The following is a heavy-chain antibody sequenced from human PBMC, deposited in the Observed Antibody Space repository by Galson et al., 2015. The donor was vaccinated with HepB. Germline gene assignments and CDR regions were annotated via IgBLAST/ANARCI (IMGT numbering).Heavy chain of an antibody. Sequence: SVKVSCKASGYTFTGFYMHWVRQAPGQGLEWMGRINPNSGGTNYAQKFQGRVTMTRDTSISTAYMELSRLRSDDTAVYYCARTRYCSSDTSCYFLDYWGQGTLVTVSS. CDR1: GYTFTGFY. V-gene: IGHV1-2*06. J-gene: IGHJ4*02. D-gene: IGHD2-2*01. CDR3: ARTRYCSSDTSCYFLDY. CDR2: INPNSGGT.